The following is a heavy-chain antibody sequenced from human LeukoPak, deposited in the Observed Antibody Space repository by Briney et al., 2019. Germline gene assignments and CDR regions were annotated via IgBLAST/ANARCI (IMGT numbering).Heavy chain of an antibody. V-gene: IGHV3-48*01. J-gene: IGHJ4*02. D-gene: IGHD3-10*01. CDR2: ISSSSSTI. Sequence: GGSLRLSCAASGFTFSSCSMSWVRQAPGKGLERVSYISSSSSTIYYADSVKGRFTISRDNAKKSLYLQMNSLRAEDTAVYYCARHGVGRGGDFDYWGQGTLVTVSS. CDR1: GFTFSSCS. CDR3: ARHGVGRGGDFDY.